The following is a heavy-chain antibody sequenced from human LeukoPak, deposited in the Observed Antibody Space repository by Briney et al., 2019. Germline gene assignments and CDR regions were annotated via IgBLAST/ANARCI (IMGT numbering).Heavy chain of an antibody. CDR1: GFTFSSYD. CDR2: ISYDGSNK. D-gene: IGHD2-2*01. Sequence: GRSLRLPCAASGFTFSSYDMHWVRQAPGKGLEWVTVISYDGSNKYYGDSVKGRFTISRDNSQNTLYLKMNSLRAEDTAVYYCAKDRAGVVVPAAWDLDYWGQGTLVTVSS. V-gene: IGHV3-30*18. J-gene: IGHJ4*02. CDR3: AKDRAGVVVPAAWDLDY.